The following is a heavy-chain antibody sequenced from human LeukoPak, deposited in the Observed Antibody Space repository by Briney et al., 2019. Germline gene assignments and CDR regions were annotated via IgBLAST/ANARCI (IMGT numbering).Heavy chain of an antibody. CDR3: ANRGHGSGYYAYYYYMDV. V-gene: IGHV3-23*01. CDR2: ISGSGGST. D-gene: IGHD3-22*01. J-gene: IGHJ6*03. Sequence: GGSLRLSCAASGFTFSSYAMSWVRRAPGKGLEWVSAISGSGGSTYYADSVKGRFTISRDNSKNTLYLQMNSLRAEDTAVYYCANRGHGSGYYAYYYYMDVWGKGTTVTVSS. CDR1: GFTFSSYA.